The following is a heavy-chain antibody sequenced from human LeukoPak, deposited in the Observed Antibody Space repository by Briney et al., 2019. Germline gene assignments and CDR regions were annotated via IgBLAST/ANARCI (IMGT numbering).Heavy chain of an antibody. Sequence: PGGSLRLSCAAAGFTFDDYTMHWVRQGPGKGLEWVSLISWDGGSTYYADSVKGRFTISRDNSKNSLFLQMNSLTTEDAALYYCAKDIGYYGSGSLGYYYYGMDVWGQGTTVTVSS. D-gene: IGHD3-10*01. CDR3: AKDIGYYGSGSLGYYYYGMDV. CDR1: GFTFDDYT. CDR2: ISWDGGST. V-gene: IGHV3-43*01. J-gene: IGHJ6*02.